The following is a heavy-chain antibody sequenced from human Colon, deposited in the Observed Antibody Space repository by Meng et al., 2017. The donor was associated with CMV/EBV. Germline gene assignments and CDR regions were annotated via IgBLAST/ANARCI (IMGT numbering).Heavy chain of an antibody. CDR3: ARTLGPELRYFDWLLPGGDY. D-gene: IGHD3-9*01. V-gene: IGHV1-18*04. Sequence: AAVKVSCKASGYTFTSYGISWVRQAPGQGREWMGWISAYNGNTNYAQKLQGRVTMTTDTSTSTAYMELRSLRSDDTAVYYCARTLGPELRYFDWLLPGGDYWGQGTLVTVSS. CDR1: GYTFTSYG. J-gene: IGHJ4*02. CDR2: ISAYNGNT.